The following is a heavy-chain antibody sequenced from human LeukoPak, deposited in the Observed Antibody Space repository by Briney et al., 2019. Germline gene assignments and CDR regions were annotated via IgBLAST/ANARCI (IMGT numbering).Heavy chain of an antibody. Sequence: ASVTVSCKVSGYTLTELSMHWVRQAPGKGLEWMGGFDPEDGETIYAQKFQGRVTMTEDTSTDTAYMELSSLRSEDTAVYYCATDLFGAGDAFDIWGQGTMVTVSS. D-gene: IGHD4/OR15-4a*01. J-gene: IGHJ3*02. CDR2: FDPEDGET. V-gene: IGHV1-24*01. CDR1: GYTLTELS. CDR3: ATDLFGAGDAFDI.